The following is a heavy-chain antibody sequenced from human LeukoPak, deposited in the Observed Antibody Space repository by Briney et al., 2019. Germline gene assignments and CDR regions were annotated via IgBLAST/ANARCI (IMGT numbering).Heavy chain of an antibody. V-gene: IGHV3-15*01. D-gene: IGHD6-19*01. J-gene: IGHJ4*02. CDR2: IKSKTDGGTT. CDR3: TTGNGKQWLATFDY. Sequence: GGSLRLSCAASGFTFSNAWMSWVRQAPGKGLEWVGRIKSKTDGGTTDYAAPVKGRFTISRDDSKNTLYLQMNSLKTEDTAVYYCTTGNGKQWLATFDYWGQGTLVTVSS. CDR1: GFTFSNAW.